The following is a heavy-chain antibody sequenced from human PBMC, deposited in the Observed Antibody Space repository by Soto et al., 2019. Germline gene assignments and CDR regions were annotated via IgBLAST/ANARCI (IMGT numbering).Heavy chain of an antibody. CDR1: GYAFTSFH. CDR3: ARELATVTLDAFDI. Sequence: QVQLLQSGAEGKKPGASVKVSCKASGYAFTSFHLHWLRQAPGKGPEWLGIIKPGGGSTSYAQQFRGRLTMTRDTSTSTVYMEMNSLRSDDTAVYYCARELATVTLDAFDIWGQGTMVTVSS. D-gene: IGHD4-4*01. V-gene: IGHV1-46*01. CDR2: IKPGGGST. J-gene: IGHJ3*02.